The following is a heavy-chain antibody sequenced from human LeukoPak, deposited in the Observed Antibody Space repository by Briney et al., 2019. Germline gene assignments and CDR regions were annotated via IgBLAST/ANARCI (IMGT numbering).Heavy chain of an antibody. D-gene: IGHD3-22*01. J-gene: IGHJ4*02. CDR3: ARTSLYYDSSGYRGVLDY. V-gene: IGHV1-69*05. CDR1: GGTFSSYA. Sequence: SVKVSCEASGGTFSSYAISWLRQAPAQGLEWMGRIIPIFGTANYAQKFQGRVTITTDESTSTAYMELSSLRSEDTAVYYCARTSLYYDSSGYRGVLDYWGQGTLVTVSS. CDR2: IIPIFGTA.